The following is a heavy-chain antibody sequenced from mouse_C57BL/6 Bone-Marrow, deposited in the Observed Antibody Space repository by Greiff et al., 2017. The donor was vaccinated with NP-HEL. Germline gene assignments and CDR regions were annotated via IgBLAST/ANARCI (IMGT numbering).Heavy chain of an antibody. J-gene: IGHJ3*01. Sequence: EVQLVESGGGLVKPGGSLKLSCAASGFTFSSYAMSWVRQTPEKRLEWVATISDGGSYTYYPDNVKGRFTISRDNAKNNLYLQMSHLKSEDTAMYYCARDRYDSDARFAYWGKGTLVTVSA. CDR2: ISDGGSYT. CDR3: ARDRYDSDARFAY. CDR1: GFTFSSYA. V-gene: IGHV5-4*01. D-gene: IGHD2-4*01.